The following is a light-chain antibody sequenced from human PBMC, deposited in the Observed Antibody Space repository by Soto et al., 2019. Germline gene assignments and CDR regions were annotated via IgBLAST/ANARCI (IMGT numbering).Light chain of an antibody. CDR3: QQSYSTPWT. CDR2: DAS. V-gene: IGKV1-5*01. CDR1: QSISSW. Sequence: DIQMTQSPSTLSASVGDRVTITCRASQSISSWLAWYQQKPGKATKLLISDASSLQSGVPSRFSGSGSGTDFTLTISSLQPEDFATYYCQQSYSTPWTFGQGTKVE. J-gene: IGKJ1*01.